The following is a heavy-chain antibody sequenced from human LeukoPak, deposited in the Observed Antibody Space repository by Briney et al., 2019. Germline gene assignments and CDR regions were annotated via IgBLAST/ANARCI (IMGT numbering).Heavy chain of an antibody. Sequence: GASVKVSCKASGYTFTGYYMHWVRQAPGQGLEWMGWINPNSGGTNYAQKFQGRVTMTRDTSISTAYMELSRLRSDDTAVYYCARDTYYDFWSGYRSYYYYYYMDVWGKGTTVTVSS. J-gene: IGHJ6*03. CDR2: INPNSGGT. D-gene: IGHD3-3*01. CDR1: GYTFTGYY. CDR3: ARDTYYDFWSGYRSYYYYYYMDV. V-gene: IGHV1-2*02.